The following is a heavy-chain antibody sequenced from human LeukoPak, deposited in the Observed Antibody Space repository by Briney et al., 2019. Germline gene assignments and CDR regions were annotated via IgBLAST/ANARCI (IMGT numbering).Heavy chain of an antibody. V-gene: IGHV3-15*01. D-gene: IGHD1-20*01. CDR2: IKSKANGETI. CDR3: STLTSRGLSDS. Sequence: GGSLRLSCAASGFTFSSYAMSWVRQAPGKGLEWVGRIKSKANGETIDYAAPVKGRFTFSRDDSKNMLYLQMNSLKSEDTAVYYCSTLTSRGLSDSWGQGTLVTVSS. J-gene: IGHJ4*02. CDR1: GFTFSSYA.